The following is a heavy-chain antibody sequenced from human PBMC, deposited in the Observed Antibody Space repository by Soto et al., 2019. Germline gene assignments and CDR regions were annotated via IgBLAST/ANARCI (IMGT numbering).Heavy chain of an antibody. Sequence: GGSLRLSCAASGFTFSSYGMHWVRQAPGKGLEWVAVIWYDGSNKYYADSVKGRFTISRDNSKNTLYLQMNSLRAEDTAVYYCAREVLTYYYDSSGHFDYWGQGTLVTVSS. J-gene: IGHJ4*02. CDR3: AREVLTYYYDSSGHFDY. V-gene: IGHV3-33*01. CDR1: GFTFSSYG. CDR2: IWYDGSNK. D-gene: IGHD3-22*01.